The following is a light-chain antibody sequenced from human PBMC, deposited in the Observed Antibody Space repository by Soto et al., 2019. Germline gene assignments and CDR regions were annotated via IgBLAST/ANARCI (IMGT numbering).Light chain of an antibody. CDR1: QSLLQSNGYNY. CDR3: MQAQQTPPT. CDR2: FGS. Sequence: DIVMTQSPLSLPVTPGEPASISCNSSQSLLQSNGYNYLDWYLQKPGQSPQLLIYFGSYRASGVPDRFSGSGSGTHFTLKIRRVEAEDVAIYYCMQAQQTPPTFGQGTKVEIK. J-gene: IGKJ1*01. V-gene: IGKV2-28*01.